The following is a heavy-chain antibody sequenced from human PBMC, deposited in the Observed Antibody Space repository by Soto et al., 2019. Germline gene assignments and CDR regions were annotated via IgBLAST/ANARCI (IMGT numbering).Heavy chain of an antibody. CDR2: IKQDGSDK. D-gene: IGHD3-10*01. CDR1: GFAFSNYW. V-gene: IGHV3-7*01. Sequence: GGSLRLSCAASGFAFSNYWMTWVRQAPGEGLEWVGNIKQDGSDKYYGDSVKGRFSISRDNAKNSLYLKMNSLRAEDTAVYYCARDYYASGSHDHWGQGTLVTVSS. J-gene: IGHJ4*02. CDR3: ARDYYASGSHDH.